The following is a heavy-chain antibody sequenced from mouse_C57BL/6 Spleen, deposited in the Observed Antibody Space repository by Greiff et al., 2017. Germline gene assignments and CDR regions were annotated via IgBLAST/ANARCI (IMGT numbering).Heavy chain of an antibody. CDR2: FYPGSGSI. CDR3: ARHEPSPYGSSYPYYFDY. D-gene: IGHD1-1*01. CDR1: GYTFTDYT. V-gene: IGHV1-62-2*01. Sequence: QVQLQQSGAELVKPGASVKLSCKASGYTFTDYTIHWVKQRSGQGLEWIGWFYPGSGSIKYNEKFKDKATLTADKSSSTVYMELSRLTSEDSAIYFCARHEPSPYGSSYPYYFDYWGQGTTLTVSS. J-gene: IGHJ2*01.